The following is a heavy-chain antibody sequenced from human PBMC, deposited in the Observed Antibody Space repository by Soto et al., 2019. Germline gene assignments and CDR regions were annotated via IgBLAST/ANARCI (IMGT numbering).Heavy chain of an antibody. CDR2: MNPDSGHA. CDR1: GYTFTNSD. V-gene: IGHV1-8*01. Sequence: QVQLVQSGAEVKKPGASVKVSCKASGYTFTNSDINWVRQAPGQGLEWMGWMNPDSGHAAYAQKFQGRVTLTTSTSTSTVYMEMRSLGAEYTAVYYCARRPHCSGGICYYGLDTWGQGTLVTVSS. CDR3: ARRPHCSGGICYYGLDT. J-gene: IGHJ5*02. D-gene: IGHD2-15*01.